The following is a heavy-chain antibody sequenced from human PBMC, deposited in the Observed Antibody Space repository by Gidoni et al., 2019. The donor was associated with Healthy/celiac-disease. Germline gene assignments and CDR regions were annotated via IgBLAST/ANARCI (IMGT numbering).Heavy chain of an antibody. CDR2: ISSSSSYI. Sequence: EVQLVESGGGLVKPGGSLRPSCAASGFTSSSYSMNWVRQVPGKGLEWVSSISSSSSYIYYADSVKGRFTISRDNAKNSLYLQMNSLRAEDTAVYYCARDHYDFWSGYYFDYWGQGTLVTVSS. J-gene: IGHJ4*02. CDR1: GFTSSSYS. D-gene: IGHD3-3*01. V-gene: IGHV3-21*01. CDR3: ARDHYDFWSGYYFDY.